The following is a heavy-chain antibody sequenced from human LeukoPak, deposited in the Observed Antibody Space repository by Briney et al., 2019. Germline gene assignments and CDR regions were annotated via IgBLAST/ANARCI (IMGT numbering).Heavy chain of an antibody. CDR2: IRYDGSNK. Sequence: GGSLRLSCAASGFTFSSYGMHWVRQAPGKGLEWVAFIRYDGSNKYYADSVKGRFTISRDNSKNTLYLQMNSLRAEDTAVYYCAKDGPRLAVAGTGGLFDYWGQGTLVTVSS. CDR3: AKDGPRLAVAGTGGLFDY. J-gene: IGHJ4*02. CDR1: GFTFSSYG. D-gene: IGHD6-19*01. V-gene: IGHV3-30*02.